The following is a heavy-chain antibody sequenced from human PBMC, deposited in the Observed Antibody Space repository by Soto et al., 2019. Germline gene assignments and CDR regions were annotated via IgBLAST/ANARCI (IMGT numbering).Heavy chain of an antibody. CDR2: INPSGGST. D-gene: IGHD3-22*01. V-gene: IGHV1-46*01. CDR3: ARADYYGSSGYHLDY. Sequence: QVQVAQSGAEVKRPGASVKVSCWASGYPFTNFYIHWVRQAPGQGLEWMGIINPSGGSTAYAQKFLGRATMTRDTSTSTGYMEVSSLRSEDTAVYYCARADYYGSSGYHLDYWGQGTLVTVSS. J-gene: IGHJ4*02. CDR1: GYPFTNFY.